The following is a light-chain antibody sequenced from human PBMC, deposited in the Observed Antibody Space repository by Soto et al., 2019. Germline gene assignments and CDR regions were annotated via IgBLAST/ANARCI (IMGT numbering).Light chain of an antibody. CDR1: QTVRTS. CDR2: GAS. V-gene: IGKV3-20*01. Sequence: EIVLTQSPATLSLSPGERATLSCRASQTVRTSLAWYQQQPGQAPRLLIYGASTRATGIPDRFSGSGSETDFTLTISRLEPEDFALYYCQQYGGSPITFGQGTRLEI. J-gene: IGKJ5*01. CDR3: QQYGGSPIT.